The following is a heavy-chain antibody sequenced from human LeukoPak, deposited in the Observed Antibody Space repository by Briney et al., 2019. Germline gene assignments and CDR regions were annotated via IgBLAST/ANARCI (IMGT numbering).Heavy chain of an antibody. Sequence: PGGSLRLSCAASGFTFSSYSMNWVRQAPGKGLGWVSSISSSSSYIYYADSVKGRFTISRDNAKNSLYLQMNSLRAEDTAVYYCARDGFGSSSAWFDPWGQGTLVTVSS. CDR1: GFTFSSYS. J-gene: IGHJ5*02. V-gene: IGHV3-21*01. CDR3: ARDGFGSSSAWFDP. CDR2: ISSSSSYI. D-gene: IGHD6-6*01.